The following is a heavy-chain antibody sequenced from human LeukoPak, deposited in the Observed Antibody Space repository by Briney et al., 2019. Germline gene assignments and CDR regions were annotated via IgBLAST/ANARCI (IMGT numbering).Heavy chain of an antibody. CDR1: GYSFSFYW. Sequence: GESLKISCSSSGYSFSFYWIAWVRQMPGKGLQWMGIIYPDDSDTRYSTSFQGQVTISADKSISTAYLQWSSLKASDTAMYYCARPLTTSYDAFDIWGQGTMVTVSS. D-gene: IGHD2/OR15-2a*01. V-gene: IGHV5-51*01. CDR2: IYPDDSDT. J-gene: IGHJ3*02. CDR3: ARPLTTSYDAFDI.